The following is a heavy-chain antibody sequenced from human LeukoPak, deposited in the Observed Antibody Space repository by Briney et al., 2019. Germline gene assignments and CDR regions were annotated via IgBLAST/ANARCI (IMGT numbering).Heavy chain of an antibody. J-gene: IGHJ3*02. Sequence: PSETLSLTCTVSGGSISSYYWSWIRQPPGKGLEWIGYIYYSGSTNYNPSLKSRVTISVDTSKNQFSLKLSSVTAADTAVYYCARGGNMGSLVAAFDIWGQGTMVTVSS. CDR1: GGSISSYY. CDR2: IYYSGST. D-gene: IGHD5-12*01. V-gene: IGHV4-59*01. CDR3: ARGGNMGSLVAAFDI.